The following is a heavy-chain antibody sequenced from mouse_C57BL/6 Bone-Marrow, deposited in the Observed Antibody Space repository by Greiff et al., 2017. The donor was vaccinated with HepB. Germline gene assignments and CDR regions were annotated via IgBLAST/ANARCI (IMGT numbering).Heavy chain of an antibody. CDR1: GYTFTEYT. J-gene: IGHJ3*01. D-gene: IGHD1-1*01. CDR2: FYPGSGSI. Sequence: VKLMESGAELVKPGASVKLSCKASGYTFTEYTIHWVKQRSGQGLEWIGWFYPGSGSIKYNEKFKGKATLTADKSSSTAYMQLNSLTSEDSAVYFCARAYYYGSSWFAYWGQGTLVTVSA. CDR3: ARAYYYGSSWFAY. V-gene: IGHV1-62-2*01.